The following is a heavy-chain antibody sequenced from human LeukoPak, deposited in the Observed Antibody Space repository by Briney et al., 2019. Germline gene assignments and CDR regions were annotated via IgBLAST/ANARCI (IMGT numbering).Heavy chain of an antibody. CDR1: GGSISSHY. D-gene: IGHD3-22*01. V-gene: IGHV4-59*11. J-gene: IGHJ4*02. Sequence: SENLSLTCTVSGGSISSHYWSWIRQPPGKGLEWIGYIYYSGSTNYNPSLKSRVTISVDTSKNQFSLKLSSVTAADTAVYYCARYYYDSSGSYYFDYWGQGTLVTVSS. CDR3: ARYYYDSSGSYYFDY. CDR2: IYYSGST.